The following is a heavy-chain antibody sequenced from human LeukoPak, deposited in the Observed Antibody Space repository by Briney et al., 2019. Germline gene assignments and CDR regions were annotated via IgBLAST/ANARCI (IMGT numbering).Heavy chain of an antibody. CDR3: ARDVHGGAFDY. CDR1: GFTFSSYW. CDR2: INQDGSAQ. Sequence: GGSLRLSCAASGFTFSSYWMNWVRQAPGKGLERVANINQDGSAQYYVDSVKGRFTFSRDNAMNPLFLQMNSLRAEDTAVYYCARDVHGGAFDYWGQGTLVTVSS. J-gene: IGHJ4*02. V-gene: IGHV3-7*01. D-gene: IGHD4-23*01.